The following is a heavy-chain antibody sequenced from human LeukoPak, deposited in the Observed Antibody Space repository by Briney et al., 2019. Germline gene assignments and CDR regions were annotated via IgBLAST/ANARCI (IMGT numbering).Heavy chain of an antibody. CDR3: AKSPMYTSTWPGHAFDI. Sequence: GGSLRLSCAASGFTFSSYSMSWVRQAPGKGLEWVSAISGSGGSALYADSVKGRFTISRDNSKNTLYLQMNSLRAEDTAVYYCAKSPMYTSTWPGHAFDIWGQGTMVTVSS. D-gene: IGHD6-13*01. J-gene: IGHJ3*02. V-gene: IGHV3-23*01. CDR2: ISGSGGSA. CDR1: GFTFSSYS.